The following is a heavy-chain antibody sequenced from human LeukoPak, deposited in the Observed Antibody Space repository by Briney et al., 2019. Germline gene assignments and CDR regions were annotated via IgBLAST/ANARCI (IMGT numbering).Heavy chain of an antibody. CDR2: INPNSGGT. V-gene: IGHV1-2*02. CDR1: GYTFTGYC. D-gene: IGHD3-9*01. Sequence: ASVKVSCKASGYTFTGYCMHWVRQAPGQGLEWMGWINPNSGGTNYAQKFQGRVTMTRDTSISTAYMELSRLRSDDTAVYYCARYDILTDYYYYGMDVWGQGTTVTVSS. J-gene: IGHJ6*02. CDR3: ARYDILTDYYYYGMDV.